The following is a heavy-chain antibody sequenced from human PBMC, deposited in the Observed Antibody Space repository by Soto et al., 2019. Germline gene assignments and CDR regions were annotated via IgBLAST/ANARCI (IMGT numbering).Heavy chain of an antibody. Sequence: PSETLSLTCAVSGGSISSGGYSWSWIRQPPGKGLEWIGYIYHSGSTYYNPSLRSRVTISVDRSKNQFSLKLSSVTAADTAVYYYDSSGQSACFAPWGQGTLVPVSP. CDR2: IYHSGST. CDR1: GGSISSGGYS. D-gene: IGHD3-22*01. CDR3: DSSGQSACFAP. J-gene: IGHJ5*02. V-gene: IGHV4-30-2*01.